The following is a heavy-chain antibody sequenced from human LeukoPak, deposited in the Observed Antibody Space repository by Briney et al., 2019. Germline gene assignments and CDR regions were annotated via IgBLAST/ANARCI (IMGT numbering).Heavy chain of an antibody. Sequence: GESLQISCKASGYSFTTYWIGWVRQMPGKGLEWMGIIYPADSTAHYSPSFQGQVTISVDKSINTAYLQWSRLKASDTAMYYCARRHYYYDRSGFYYYFDTWGQGTQVTVTS. CDR3: ARRHYYYDRSGFYYYFDT. CDR2: IYPADSTA. V-gene: IGHV5-51*01. J-gene: IGHJ4*02. D-gene: IGHD3-22*01. CDR1: GYSFTTYW.